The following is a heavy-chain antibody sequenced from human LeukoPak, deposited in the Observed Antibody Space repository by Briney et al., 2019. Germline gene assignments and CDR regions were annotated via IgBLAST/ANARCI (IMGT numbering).Heavy chain of an antibody. CDR1: GGSISSYY. Sequence: SETLSLTCTVSGGSISSYYWSWIRQPPGKGLEWIGYIYYSGSTNYNPSLKSRVTISVDTSKNQFSLKLSSVTAADTAVYYCERMGVTAISIYFDYWGQGTLVTVSS. CDR3: ERMGVTAISIYFDY. J-gene: IGHJ4*02. V-gene: IGHV4-59*01. D-gene: IGHD2-21*02. CDR2: IYYSGST.